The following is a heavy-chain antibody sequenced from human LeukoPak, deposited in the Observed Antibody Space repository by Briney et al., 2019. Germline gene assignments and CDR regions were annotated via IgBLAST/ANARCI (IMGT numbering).Heavy chain of an antibody. D-gene: IGHD7-27*01. CDR3: ARMKTGESYFDY. CDR2: IWYDGSNK. CDR1: GFTFSSYG. Sequence: GGSLRLSCAASGFTFSSYGMHWVRQAPGKGLEWVAVIWYDGSNKYYADSVKGRFTISRDNSKNKLYLQMNSLRAEDTAVYYCARMKTGESYFDYWGQGTLVTVSS. J-gene: IGHJ4*02. V-gene: IGHV3-33*01.